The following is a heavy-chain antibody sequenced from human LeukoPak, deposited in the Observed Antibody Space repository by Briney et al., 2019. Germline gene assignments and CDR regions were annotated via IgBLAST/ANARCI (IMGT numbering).Heavy chain of an antibody. J-gene: IGHJ2*01. CDR1: GFTFTSQG. V-gene: IGHV3-23*01. Sequence: PGGFLRLSCAASGFTFTSQGMAWVRQAPGKGLEWVSAITGSADKTFYADSVKGRFTISRDNSKNTLYLQMNSLSAEDTAVYYCAKMQGYFDLWGRGTLVTVSS. CDR2: ITGSADKT. CDR3: AKMQGYFDL.